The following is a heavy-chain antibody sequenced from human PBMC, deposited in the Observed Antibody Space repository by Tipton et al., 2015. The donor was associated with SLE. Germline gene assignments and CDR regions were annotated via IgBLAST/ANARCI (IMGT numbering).Heavy chain of an antibody. CDR3: ARQVYDFTYYFDY. V-gene: IGHV4-39*07. Sequence: TLSLTCIVSGGSINTTDYYWGWLRQPPGERLEWIGTIFYDGGTYYNPSLKSRVTISVDTSKNQFSLRLNSVTAADTSVYYCARQVYDFTYYFDYWGQGTLVSVSS. CDR2: IFYDGGT. CDR1: GGSINTTDYY. D-gene: IGHD3/OR15-3a*01. J-gene: IGHJ4*02.